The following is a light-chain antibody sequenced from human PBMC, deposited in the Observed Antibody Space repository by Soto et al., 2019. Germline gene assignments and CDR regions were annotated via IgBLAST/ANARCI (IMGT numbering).Light chain of an antibody. CDR3: QQYGSSPFIT. J-gene: IGKJ5*01. CDR2: GVS. CDR1: QSVINNY. V-gene: IGKV3-20*01. Sequence: EIVLTQSPGTLSLSPGERATLSCRASQSVINNYLAWYQQKPGQAPRLLIYGVSSRATGIPDRFSGSGSGTDFTLTISRLEPEDFAVYYCQQYGSSPFITFGQGKRLEIK.